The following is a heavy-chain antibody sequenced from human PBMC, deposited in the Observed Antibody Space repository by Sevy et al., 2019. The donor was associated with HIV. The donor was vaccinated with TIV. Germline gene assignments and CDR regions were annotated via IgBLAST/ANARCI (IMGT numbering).Heavy chain of an antibody. J-gene: IGHJ5*02. D-gene: IGHD3-16*01. Sequence: GGSLRLSCAASGFTFSSYLMNWIRQAPGKGLEWVANIKQDGSEKYYVDSVKGRFTISRDNAKNSLYLKMNTLRAEDTAVYYCATSGGETWGQGTLVTVSS. CDR2: IKQDGSEK. V-gene: IGHV3-7*01. CDR1: GFTFSSYL. CDR3: ATSGGET.